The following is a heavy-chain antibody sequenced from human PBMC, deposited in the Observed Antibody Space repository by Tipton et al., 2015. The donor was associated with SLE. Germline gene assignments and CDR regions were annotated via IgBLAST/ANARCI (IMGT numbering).Heavy chain of an antibody. Sequence: TLSLTCTVSGGSISSSGHYWGWIRQPPGKGLEWIGSIYYSVATHYNPSLKSRVTISADTSKGQVSLKLTSVTAADTAVYYCARGGVEEGLEEGDWFDSWGQGTLVTVSS. CDR1: GGSISSSGHY. D-gene: IGHD1-1*01. CDR3: ARGGVEEGLEEGDWFDS. CDR2: IYYSVAT. V-gene: IGHV4-39*07. J-gene: IGHJ5*01.